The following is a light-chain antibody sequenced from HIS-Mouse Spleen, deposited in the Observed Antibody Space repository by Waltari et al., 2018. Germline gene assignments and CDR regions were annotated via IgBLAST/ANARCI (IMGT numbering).Light chain of an antibody. CDR3: AAWDDSLSGPWV. J-gene: IGLJ3*02. CDR1: SPNIGRNY. CDR2: RNN. V-gene: IGLV1-47*01. Sequence: QSVLTQPPSASGTPGQRATIPCSGRSPNIGRNYVYLYKQPPATAPKLLTYRNNQRPSGVPDRFSGSKSGTSASLAISGLRSEDEADYHCAAWDDSLSGPWVFGGGTKLTVL.